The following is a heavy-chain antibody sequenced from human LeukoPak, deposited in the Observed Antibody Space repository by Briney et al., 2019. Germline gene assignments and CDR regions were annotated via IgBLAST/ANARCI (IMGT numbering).Heavy chain of an antibody. CDR2: ISSSGSTI. Sequence: GGSLRLSCAASGFTFSDYYMSWIRQAPGKGLEWVSYISSSGSTIYYADSVKGRFTISRDNAKNSLYLQMNSLRAEDTAVYYCAREKYDILTGYYPEPLDYWGQGTLVTVSS. CDR1: GFTFSDYY. V-gene: IGHV3-11*01. D-gene: IGHD3-9*01. J-gene: IGHJ4*02. CDR3: AREKYDILTGYYPEPLDY.